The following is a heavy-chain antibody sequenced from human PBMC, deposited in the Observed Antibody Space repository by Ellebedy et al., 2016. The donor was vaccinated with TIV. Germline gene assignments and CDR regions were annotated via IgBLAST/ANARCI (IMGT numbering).Heavy chain of an antibody. D-gene: IGHD6-13*01. CDR1: NASFRGNQ. CDR3: ARVGITEVGQKNYYFHYGMDV. V-gene: IGHV4-34*01. J-gene: IGHJ6*02. Sequence: MPGGSLRLSFAVHNASFRGNQWSWIRQPPGKGLEWIGAINHTGSSSKNPSLKSRVSISVDTSKNQFYLKLSSVTAADTAVYYCARVGITEVGQKNYYFHYGMDVWGQGTTVTVSS. CDR2: INHTGSS.